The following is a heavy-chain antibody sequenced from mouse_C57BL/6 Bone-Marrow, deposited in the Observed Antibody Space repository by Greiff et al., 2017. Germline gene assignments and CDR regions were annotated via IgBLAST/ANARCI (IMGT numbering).Heavy chain of an antibody. CDR2: IHPNSGST. V-gene: IGHV1-64*01. D-gene: IGHD2-1*01. Sequence: QVQLQQSGAELVKPGASVKLSCKASGYTFTSYWMHWVKQRPGQGLEWIGMIHPNSGSTNYNEKFKSKATLTVDKSSSTAYMQLSSLTSEDSAVYYCARNYYGNYSSFDYWGQGTTLTVSS. CDR1: GYTFTSYW. CDR3: ARNYYGNYSSFDY. J-gene: IGHJ2*01.